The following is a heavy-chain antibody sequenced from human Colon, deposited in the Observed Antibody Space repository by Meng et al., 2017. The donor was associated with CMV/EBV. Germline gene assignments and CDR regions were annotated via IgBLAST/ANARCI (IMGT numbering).Heavy chain of an antibody. CDR3: ARDSFPYSTDK. J-gene: IGHJ4*02. CDR1: TDTFSNYW. D-gene: IGHD2-15*01. Sequence: GESLKISCAASTDTFSNYWMTWVRQAPGKGLEWVAGIDRDATEIHYLDSVKGRFTISRDNNKNTVYLQRNSLRVDDTAVYYCARDSFPYSTDKWGQGTLVTVSS. V-gene: IGHV3-7*01. CDR2: IDRDATEI.